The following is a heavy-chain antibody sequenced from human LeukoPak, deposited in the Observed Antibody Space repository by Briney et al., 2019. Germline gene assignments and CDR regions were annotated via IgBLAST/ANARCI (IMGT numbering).Heavy chain of an antibody. D-gene: IGHD1-26*01. Sequence: PGGSLRLSCAASGFTFSSYAMHWVRQAPGKGLEYVSAISSNVGSTYYANSVKGRFTTSRDNSKNTMYLQMGSLRAEDMAVYYCARLVGGGLYFDYWGQGTLVTVSS. J-gene: IGHJ4*02. CDR1: GFTFSSYA. CDR2: ISSNVGST. CDR3: ARLVGGGLYFDY. V-gene: IGHV3-64*01.